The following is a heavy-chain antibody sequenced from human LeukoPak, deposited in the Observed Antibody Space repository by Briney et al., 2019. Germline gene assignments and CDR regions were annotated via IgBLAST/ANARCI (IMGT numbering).Heavy chain of an antibody. V-gene: IGHV4-59*08. Sequence: PSETLSLTCTVSGGSISSYYWSWIRHPPGKGLEWIGYIDYSGSTNYNPSLKSRVTISVDTSKNHFSLKLSSVTAADTAVYYCASSFTKWFGDLFGYWGQGTLVTVSS. CDR1: GGSISSYY. J-gene: IGHJ4*02. CDR3: ASSFTKWFGDLFGY. CDR2: IDYSGST. D-gene: IGHD3-10*01.